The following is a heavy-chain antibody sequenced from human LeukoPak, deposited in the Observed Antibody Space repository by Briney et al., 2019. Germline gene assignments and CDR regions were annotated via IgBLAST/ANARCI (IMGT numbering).Heavy chain of an antibody. CDR2: ISGSGGST. Sequence: GGSLRLSCAASGFTFSSYSMNWVRQAPGKGLEWVSAISGSGGSTYYADSVKGRFTISRDNSKNTLYLQMNSLRAEDTAVYYCAKARHYYDSSGYYSWGQGTLVTVSS. J-gene: IGHJ4*02. D-gene: IGHD3-22*01. CDR1: GFTFSSYS. CDR3: AKARHYYDSSGYYS. V-gene: IGHV3-23*01.